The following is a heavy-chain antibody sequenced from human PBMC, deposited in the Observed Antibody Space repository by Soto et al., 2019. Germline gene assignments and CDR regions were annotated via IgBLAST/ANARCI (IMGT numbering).Heavy chain of an antibody. V-gene: IGHV1-46*01. CDR3: ATSVNSAMAFDY. CDR1: GYTFTQYY. D-gene: IGHD5-18*01. Sequence: QVQLVQSGAEVKKPGASVKVSCKASGYTFTQYYIHWVRQAPGQGLEWMGIINPNGGSTTYAQKFRAGFTMTRDTSTSTVYMELSSLRSEDSAVYYCATSVNSAMAFDYWGQGTLVTVSS. CDR2: INPNGGST. J-gene: IGHJ4*02.